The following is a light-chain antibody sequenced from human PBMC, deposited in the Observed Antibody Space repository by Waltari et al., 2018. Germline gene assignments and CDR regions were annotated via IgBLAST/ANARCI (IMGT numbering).Light chain of an antibody. CDR2: KDT. J-gene: IGLJ2*01. V-gene: IGLV3-25*03. Sequence: SYELTQPPSVSVSPGQTARITCSGEALPKTYAYWYQQKPGQAPVLVIYKDTERPSGIPERFSGSSSGTTVTLTISGVRAEDEADYYCQSADSSGTYPFGGGTKLTVL. CDR1: ALPKTY. CDR3: QSADSSGTYP.